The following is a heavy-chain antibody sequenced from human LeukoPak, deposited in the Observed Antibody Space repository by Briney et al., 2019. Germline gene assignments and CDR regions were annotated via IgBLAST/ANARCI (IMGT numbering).Heavy chain of an antibody. V-gene: IGHV4-38-2*02. CDR3: AARDRWDFDY. CDR1: GYSISSGYY. D-gene: IGHD3-16*02. Sequence: PSETLSLTCTVSGYSISSGYYWGWIRQPPGKGLEWIGSIYHSGSTYYNPSLKSRVTISVDTSKNQFSLKLSSVTAADTAVYYCAARDRWDFDYWGQGTLVTVSS. J-gene: IGHJ4*02. CDR2: IYHSGST.